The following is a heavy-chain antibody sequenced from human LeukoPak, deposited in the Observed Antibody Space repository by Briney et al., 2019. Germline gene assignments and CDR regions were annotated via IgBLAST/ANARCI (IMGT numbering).Heavy chain of an antibody. CDR2: INPNSGGT. J-gene: IGHJ4*02. CDR1: GYTFAGYY. Sequence: ASVKVSCKASGYTFAGYYMHWVRQAPGQGLEWMGWINPNSGGTNYAQKFQGRVTMTRDTSISTAYMELSRLRSDDTAVYYCARAYLRDSSGYYYYWGQGTLVTVSS. D-gene: IGHD3-22*01. CDR3: ARAYLRDSSGYYYY. V-gene: IGHV1-2*02.